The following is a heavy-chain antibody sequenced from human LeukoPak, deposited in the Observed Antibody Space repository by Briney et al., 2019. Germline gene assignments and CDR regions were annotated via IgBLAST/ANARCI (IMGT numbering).Heavy chain of an antibody. Sequence: SVKVSCKASGGTFSSYAISWVRQAPGQGLEWMGGIIPIFGTANYAQKFQGRVTITTDESTSTVYMELSSLRSEDTAVYYCAREEDSSSSGNAFDVWGQGTMVTVSS. CDR2: IIPIFGTA. CDR1: GGTFSSYA. D-gene: IGHD6-6*01. J-gene: IGHJ3*01. V-gene: IGHV1-69*05. CDR3: AREEDSSSSGNAFDV.